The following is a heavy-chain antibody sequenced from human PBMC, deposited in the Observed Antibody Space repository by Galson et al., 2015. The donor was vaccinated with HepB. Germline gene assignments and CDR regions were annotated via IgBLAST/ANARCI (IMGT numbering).Heavy chain of an antibody. J-gene: IGHJ4*02. D-gene: IGHD6-19*01. CDR2: ISYDGSNK. CDR1: GFTFSSYA. V-gene: IGHV3-30-3*01. CDR3: ARALTQWLVRAGFDY. Sequence: SLRLSCAASGFTFSSYAMHWVRQAPVKGLEWVAVISYDGSNKYYADSVKGRFTISRDNSKNTLYLQMNSLRAEDTAVYYCARALTQWLVRAGFDYWGQGTLVTVSS.